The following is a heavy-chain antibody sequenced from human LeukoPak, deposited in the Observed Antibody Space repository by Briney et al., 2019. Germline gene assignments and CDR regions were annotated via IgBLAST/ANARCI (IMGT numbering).Heavy chain of an antibody. CDR3: ARDRVTIFGVATQYNWFDP. CDR1: GYTLTELS. V-gene: IGHV1-24*01. D-gene: IGHD3-3*01. CDR2: FDPEDGET. Sequence: ASVKVSCKVSGYTLTELSMHWVRQAPGKGLEWMGGFDPEDGETIYAQKFQGRVTMTEDTSTDTAYMELSSLRSEDTAVYYCARDRVTIFGVATQYNWFDPWGQGTLVTVSS. J-gene: IGHJ5*02.